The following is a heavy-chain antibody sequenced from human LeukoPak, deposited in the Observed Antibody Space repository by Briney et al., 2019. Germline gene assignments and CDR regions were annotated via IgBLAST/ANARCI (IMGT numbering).Heavy chain of an antibody. CDR3: ARVSFYYGSGSYYSSFDP. V-gene: IGHV4-59*13. J-gene: IGHJ5*02. Sequence: PSETLSLTXTVSGGSISSYYWSWIRQPPGKGLEWIGYIYYSGSTNYNPSLKSRVTISVDTSKNQFSLKLSSVTAADTAVYYCARVSFYYGSGSYYSSFDPWGQGTLVTVSS. CDR1: GGSISSYY. D-gene: IGHD3-10*01. CDR2: IYYSGST.